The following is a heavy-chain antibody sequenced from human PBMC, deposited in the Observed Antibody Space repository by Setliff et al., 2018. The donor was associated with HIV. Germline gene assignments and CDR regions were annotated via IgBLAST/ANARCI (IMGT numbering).Heavy chain of an antibody. J-gene: IGHJ4*02. D-gene: IGHD3-16*01. CDR1: GGSFSGYY. V-gene: IGHV4-34*01. CDR2: INHSGST. CDR3: ARDLSYTANWEFDF. Sequence: PSETLSLTCAVYGGSFSGYYWSWIRQPPGKGLEWIGEINHSGSTNYNPSLKSRITFTRDISANTAYLDLNSLKSEDSALYYCARDLSYTANWEFDFWGQGTLVTVSS.